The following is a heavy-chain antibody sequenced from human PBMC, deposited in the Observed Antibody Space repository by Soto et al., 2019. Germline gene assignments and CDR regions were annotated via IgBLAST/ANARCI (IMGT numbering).Heavy chain of an antibody. CDR1: GYTFTGYD. Sequence: ASVKVSCKASGYTFTGYDINWVRQATGQGLEWMGWMNPNSGNTGYAQKFQGRVTMTRNTSISTAYMELSSLRSEDTAVYYCARGYVAAAGRNYWGQGTLVTVS. J-gene: IGHJ4*02. CDR3: ARGYVAAAGRNY. V-gene: IGHV1-8*01. CDR2: MNPNSGNT. D-gene: IGHD6-13*01.